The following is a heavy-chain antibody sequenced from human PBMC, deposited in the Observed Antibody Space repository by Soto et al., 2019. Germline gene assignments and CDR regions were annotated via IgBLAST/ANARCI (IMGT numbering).Heavy chain of an antibody. CDR1: GGTFSSYT. V-gene: IGHV1-69*02. J-gene: IGHJ4*02. CDR3: AKSPAATTGIAAAGTNY. CDR2: IIPILGIA. Sequence: QVQLVQSGAEVQKPGSSVKVSCKASGGTFSSYTISWVRQAPGQGLEWMGRIIPILGIANYAQKFQGRVTITADKSTSTAYMELSSLRSEDTAVYYCAKSPAATTGIAAAGTNYWGQGTLVTVSS. D-gene: IGHD6-13*01.